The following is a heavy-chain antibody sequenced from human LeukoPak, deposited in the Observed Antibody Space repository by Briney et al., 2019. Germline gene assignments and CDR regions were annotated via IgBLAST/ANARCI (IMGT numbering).Heavy chain of an antibody. CDR1: GFTFSSYS. J-gene: IGHJ4*02. Sequence: GGSLRLSCAASGFTFSSYSMNWVRQAPGKGLEWVSSISSSSSYIYYADSVKGRFTISRDNAKNSLYLQMNSLRAEDTAVYYCARGTLWFGDLFDYWGQGTLVTVSS. D-gene: IGHD3-10*01. CDR3: ARGTLWFGDLFDY. V-gene: IGHV3-21*01. CDR2: ISSSSSYI.